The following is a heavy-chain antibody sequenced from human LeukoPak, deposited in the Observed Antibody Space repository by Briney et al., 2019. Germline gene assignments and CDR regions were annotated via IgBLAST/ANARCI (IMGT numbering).Heavy chain of an antibody. D-gene: IGHD3-10*02. CDR1: GFTFSSYW. V-gene: IGHV3-74*01. CDR2: INSDGSST. Sequence: GGSLRLTCAASGFTFSSYWMHWVLQAPGKGLVWVSRINSDGSSTSYADSVKGRFTISRDNAKNTLYLQMNSLRAEDTAVYYCAELGITMIGGVWGKGTTVTISS. CDR3: AELGITMIGGV. J-gene: IGHJ6*04.